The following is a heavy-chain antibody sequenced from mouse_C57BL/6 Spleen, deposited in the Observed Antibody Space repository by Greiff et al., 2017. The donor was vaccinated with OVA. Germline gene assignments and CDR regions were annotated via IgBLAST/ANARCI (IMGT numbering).Heavy chain of an antibody. CDR1: GYAFSSSW. V-gene: IGHV1-82*01. CDR3: ARLTTVVAGDFDV. CDR2: IYPGDGDT. J-gene: IGHJ1*03. Sequence: QVQLQQSGPELVKPGASVKISCKASGYAFSSSWMNWVKQRPGKGLEWIGRIYPGDGDTNYNGKFKGKATLTADKSSSTAYMQLSSLTSEDSAVYFCARLTTVVAGDFDVWGTGTTVTVSS. D-gene: IGHD1-1*01.